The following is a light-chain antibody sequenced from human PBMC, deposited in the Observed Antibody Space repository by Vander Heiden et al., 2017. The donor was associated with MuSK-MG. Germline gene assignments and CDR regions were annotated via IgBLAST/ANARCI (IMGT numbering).Light chain of an antibody. CDR1: QSISSY. J-gene: IGKJ2*01. CDR3: QQIDSSLLFT. V-gene: IGKV1-39*01. CDR2: AAS. Sequence: DIQLTQPPSSLSASVGARVTITCRASQSISSYLNWYQQKPGKAPKLLIFAASTLQRGVPARFSDSGYGTDFTLTISSRQPEDFAQYYCQQIDSSLLFTFGQGTKLDIK.